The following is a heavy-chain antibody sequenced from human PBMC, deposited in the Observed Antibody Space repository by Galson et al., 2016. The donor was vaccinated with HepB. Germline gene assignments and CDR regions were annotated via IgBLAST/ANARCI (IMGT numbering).Heavy chain of an antibody. CDR3: SKVPSRNYGSGAGYGMDV. V-gene: IGHV3-23*01. CDR1: RFTFSNYA. Sequence: SLRLSCAASRFTFSNYAMTWVRRAPGKGLEWVSGISGNGGNTYYADSVKGRFTISRDNSKNTLFLQIISLRAEDTAVYYCSKVPSRNYGSGAGYGMDVWGQGTTVTVSS. CDR2: ISGNGGNT. J-gene: IGHJ6*02. D-gene: IGHD3-10*01.